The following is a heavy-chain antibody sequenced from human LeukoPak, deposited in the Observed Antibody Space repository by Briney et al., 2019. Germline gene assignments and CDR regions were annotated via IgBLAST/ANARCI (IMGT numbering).Heavy chain of an antibody. D-gene: IGHD3-10*01. CDR3: ARGIKKNYYGSGRHNPASRFDY. CDR1: GGSFSGYY. V-gene: IGHV4-34*01. CDR2: INHSGST. J-gene: IGHJ4*02. Sequence: SETLSLTCAVYGGSFSGYYWSWIRQPPGKGLEWIGEINHSGSTNYNPSLKSRVTISVDTSKNQFSLKLSFVTAADTAVYYCARGIKKNYYGSGRHNPASRFDYWGQGTLVTVSS.